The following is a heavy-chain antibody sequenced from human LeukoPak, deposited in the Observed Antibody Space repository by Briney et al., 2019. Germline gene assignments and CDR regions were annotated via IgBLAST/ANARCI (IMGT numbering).Heavy chain of an antibody. D-gene: IGHD3-16*01. V-gene: IGHV3-7*01. Sequence: TGGSLRLSCAASGVTFSSYWMSWVRQAPGKGLEWVANIKQDGSEKYYVDSVKGRFTISRDNAKNSLYLQMNSLRAEDTAVYYCARDSWRGPFDYWGQGTLVTVSS. J-gene: IGHJ4*02. CDR2: IKQDGSEK. CDR1: GVTFSSYW. CDR3: ARDSWRGPFDY.